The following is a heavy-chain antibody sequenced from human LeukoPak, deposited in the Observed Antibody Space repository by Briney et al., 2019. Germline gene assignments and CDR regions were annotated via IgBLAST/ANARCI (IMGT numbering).Heavy chain of an antibody. CDR2: ISAYNGNT. J-gene: IGHJ4*02. CDR1: GYTFTSYG. CDR3: ARDPIYYGSGSYDY. D-gene: IGHD3-10*01. Sequence: ASVKVSCKASGYTFTSYGISWVRQAPGQGLEWMGWISAYNGNTNYAQKLQGRVTMTTVTSTSTAYMELRSLRSDDTAVYYCARDPIYYGSGSYDYWGQGTLVTVSS. V-gene: IGHV1-18*01.